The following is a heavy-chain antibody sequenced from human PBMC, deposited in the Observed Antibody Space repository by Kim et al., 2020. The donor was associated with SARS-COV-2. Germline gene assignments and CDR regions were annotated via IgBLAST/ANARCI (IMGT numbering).Heavy chain of an antibody. CDR3: ARDGYSYGYFDY. D-gene: IGHD5-18*01. V-gene: IGHV4-39*07. Sequence: YYNASLKSRVSRSVDTSKNPFSLKLSSVTAADTAVYYCARDGYSYGYFDYWGQGTLVTVSS. J-gene: IGHJ4*02.